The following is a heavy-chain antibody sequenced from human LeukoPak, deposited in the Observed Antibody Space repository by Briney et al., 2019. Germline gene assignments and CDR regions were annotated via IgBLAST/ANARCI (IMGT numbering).Heavy chain of an antibody. CDR1: GYTFTSYG. D-gene: IGHD6-13*01. CDR2: ISASNGNT. V-gene: IGHV1-18*01. Sequence: SVTVSCKASGYTFTSYGISWVRQAPAQGLEWMGWISASNGNTDYAQKFRGRVTMTTDTSTTTAYMELRSLRSDDTAVYYCATDTSYSWYDTFGEYWGQGTLVTVSS. CDR3: ATDTSYSWYDTFGEY. J-gene: IGHJ4*02.